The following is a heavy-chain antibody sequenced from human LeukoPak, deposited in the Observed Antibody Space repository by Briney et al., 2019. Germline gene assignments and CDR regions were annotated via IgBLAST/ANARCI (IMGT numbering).Heavy chain of an antibody. CDR1: GFTFDDYG. CDR3: ARVGSSWYNPHFDY. V-gene: IGHV3-21*01. Sequence: GGSLRLSCAASGFTFDDYGMSWVRLAPGKGLEWVSSISSSSSYIYYADSVKGRFTISRDNAKNSLYLQMNSLRAEDTAVYYCARVGSSWYNPHFDYWGQGTLVTVSS. D-gene: IGHD6-13*01. J-gene: IGHJ4*02. CDR2: ISSSSSYI.